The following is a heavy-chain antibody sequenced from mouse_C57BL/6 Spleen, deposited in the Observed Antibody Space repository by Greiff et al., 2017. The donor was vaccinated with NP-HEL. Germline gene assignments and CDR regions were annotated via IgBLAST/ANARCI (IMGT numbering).Heavy chain of an antibody. Sequence: QVQLQQSGAELVKPGASVKISCKASGYAFSSYWMKWVKQRPGKGLEWIGQIYPGDGDTNYNGKFKGKATLTADKSSSTAYMQLSSLTSEDSAVYFCARKDFPLDYWGQGTTLTVSS. J-gene: IGHJ2*01. CDR2: IYPGDGDT. CDR1: GYAFSSYW. V-gene: IGHV1-80*01. CDR3: ARKDFPLDY.